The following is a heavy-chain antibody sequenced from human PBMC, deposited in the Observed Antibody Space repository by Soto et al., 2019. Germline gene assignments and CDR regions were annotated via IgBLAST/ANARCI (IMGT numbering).Heavy chain of an antibody. CDR1: GFSFSDYY. V-gene: IGHV3-11*01. CDR2: ISSSGSTI. Sequence: QVPLVESGGGLVKPGGSLRLSCAASGFSFSDYYMCWIRQAPGKGLDWVSHISSSGSTIYYADSVKGRFTISRDNAKNSLYLQMNSLRAEDTAVYYCARTGRSYHLVDWGQGTLVNVSS. D-gene: IGHD1-26*01. CDR3: ARTGRSYHLVD. J-gene: IGHJ4*02.